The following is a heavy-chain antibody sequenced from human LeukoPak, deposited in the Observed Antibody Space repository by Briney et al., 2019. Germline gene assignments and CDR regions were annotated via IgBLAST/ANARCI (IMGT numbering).Heavy chain of an antibody. J-gene: IGHJ5*02. CDR1: GGSISSGGYS. CDR3: AREVETYYYDSSGQTVRGNWFDP. V-gene: IGHV4-30-2*01. D-gene: IGHD3-22*01. Sequence: SETLSLTCAVSGGSISSGGYSWSWIRQPGGKGLEWIGYIYHSGSTYYNPSLKSRVTISVDRSKNQFSLKLSSVTAADTAVYYCAREVETYYYDSSGQTVRGNWFDPWGQGTLVTVSS. CDR2: IYHSGST.